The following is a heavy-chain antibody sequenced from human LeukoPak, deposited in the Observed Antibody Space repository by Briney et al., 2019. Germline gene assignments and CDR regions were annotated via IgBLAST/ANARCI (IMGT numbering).Heavy chain of an antibody. CDR3: ASFYPQRFGELSLDY. J-gene: IGHJ4*02. D-gene: IGHD3-10*01. CDR2: INHSGST. V-gene: IGHV4-34*01. CDR1: GGSFSGYY. Sequence: SETLSLTCAVYGGSFSGYYWSWIRQPPGKGLEWIGEINHSGSTNYNPSLKSRVTISVDTSKNQFSLKLSSVTAADTAVYYCASFYPQRFGELSLDYWGQGTLVTVSS.